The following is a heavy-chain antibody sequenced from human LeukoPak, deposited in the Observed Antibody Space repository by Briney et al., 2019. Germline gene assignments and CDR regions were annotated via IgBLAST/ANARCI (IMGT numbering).Heavy chain of an antibody. CDR3: ARAYSSSWYSSDYYMDV. Sequence: GASVKVSCKASGYTFTGYYMHWVRQAAGQGLEWMGWINPNSGGTNYAQKFQGRVTMTRDTSISTAYMELSRLRSDDTAVYYCARAYSSSWYSSDYYMDVWGKGTTVTVSS. J-gene: IGHJ6*03. V-gene: IGHV1-2*02. CDR1: GYTFTGYY. D-gene: IGHD6-13*01. CDR2: INPNSGGT.